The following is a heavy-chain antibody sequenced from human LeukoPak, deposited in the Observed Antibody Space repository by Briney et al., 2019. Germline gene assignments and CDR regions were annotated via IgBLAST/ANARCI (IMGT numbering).Heavy chain of an antibody. J-gene: IGHJ4*02. D-gene: IGHD3-10*01. V-gene: IGHV1-2*02. CDR3: ATEGYGSGKLCAF. CDR2: INPKSGGA. Sequence: ASVKVSCKASGYTFTGYYMHWVRQAPGQGLEWMGGINPKSGGAIYAQKFQVGVTMTRDTSISTAYMEVTRLTSDDTAIYYCATEGYGSGKLCAFWGQGTLVTVSS. CDR1: GYTFTGYY.